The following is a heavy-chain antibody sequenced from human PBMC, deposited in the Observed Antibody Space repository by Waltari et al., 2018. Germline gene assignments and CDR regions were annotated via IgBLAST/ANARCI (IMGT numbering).Heavy chain of an antibody. CDR2: FSYDANT. Sequence: QLQLQESGPGLVKPSATLSLTCSVPGASISSTSYYWGWIRQPPGKGLEWIGSFSYDANTYYNPSLKSRITISVDTSKNQFSLQLRSVTAADTAIYYCARPGRVGGGSLMGLDYWGQGTLVTVSS. D-gene: IGHD2-15*01. J-gene: IGHJ4*02. V-gene: IGHV4-39*01. CDR3: ARPGRVGGGSLMGLDY. CDR1: GASISSTSYY.